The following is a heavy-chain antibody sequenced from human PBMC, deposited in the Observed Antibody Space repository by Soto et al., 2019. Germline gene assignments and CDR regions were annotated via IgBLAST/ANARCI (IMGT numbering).Heavy chain of an antibody. Sequence: GGSLRLSCAASGFTFSSYAMSWVRQAPGKGLEWVSAISGSGGSTYYAASVKGRFTIPRDNSKNTLYLQMNSLRAEDTAVYYCAKDPTSSGWYRNWFDPWGQGTLVTVSS. J-gene: IGHJ5*02. V-gene: IGHV3-23*01. CDR1: GFTFSSYA. CDR2: ISGSGGST. CDR3: AKDPTSSGWYRNWFDP. D-gene: IGHD6-19*01.